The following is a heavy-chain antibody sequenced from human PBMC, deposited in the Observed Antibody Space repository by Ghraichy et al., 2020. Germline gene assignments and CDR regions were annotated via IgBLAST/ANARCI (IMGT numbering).Heavy chain of an antibody. CDR3: ARQYGSRKSPFDI. Sequence: SQTLSLTCTVSGGSISSYYWSWIRQPPGKGLEWIGYIYYSGSTNYNPSLKSRVTISVDTSKNQFSLKLSSVTAADTAVYYCARQYGSRKSPFDIWGQGTMVTVSS. V-gene: IGHV4-59*08. J-gene: IGHJ3*02. CDR1: GGSISSYY. D-gene: IGHD4-17*01. CDR2: IYYSGST.